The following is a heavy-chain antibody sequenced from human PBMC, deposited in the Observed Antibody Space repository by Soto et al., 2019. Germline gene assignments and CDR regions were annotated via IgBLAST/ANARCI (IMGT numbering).Heavy chain of an antibody. CDR1: GFSLSDYA. D-gene: IGHD6-13*01. CDR2: TSSDGSDR. V-gene: IGHV3-30*04. CDR3: AGLGITAYFDY. Sequence: QVQLVESGGGVIQPGRSLSLACAASGFSLSDYAMHWVRQAPGKGLEWVALTSSDGSDRYYSDSVKGRFIISRDNSKNTLYLQMNSLRPEDTAVYYCAGLGITAYFDYWGQGTLVTVSS. J-gene: IGHJ4*02.